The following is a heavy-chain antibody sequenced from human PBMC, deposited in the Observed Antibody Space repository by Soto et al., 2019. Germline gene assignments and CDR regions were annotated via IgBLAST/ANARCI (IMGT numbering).Heavy chain of an antibody. CDR1: GGSISSYY. V-gene: IGHV4-59*01. CDR3: ARATSGYSFMDV. Sequence: PSETLSLTCTVSGGSISSYYWSWIRQPPGKGLEWIGYIYYSGSTNYNPSLKSRVTISVDTSKNQFSLKLSSMTAADTAVYYCARATSGYSFMDVWGQGTTVTVSS. J-gene: IGHJ6*02. D-gene: IGHD6-13*01. CDR2: IYYSGST.